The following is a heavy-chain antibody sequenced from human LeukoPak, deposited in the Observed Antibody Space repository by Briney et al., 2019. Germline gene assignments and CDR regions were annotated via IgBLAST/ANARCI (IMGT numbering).Heavy chain of an antibody. Sequence: PGGSLRLSCAASGFSFRTYGMHWVRQAPGKGLEWVAGISYDGSNKYHEDSVKGRFTISRDNSKNTLDLQMNSLRAEDTAVYYCAKPRGGDSWAFDIWGQGTMVTVFS. CDR2: ISYDGSNK. CDR3: AKPRGGDSWAFDI. J-gene: IGHJ3*02. CDR1: GFSFRTYG. V-gene: IGHV3-30*18. D-gene: IGHD2-21*02.